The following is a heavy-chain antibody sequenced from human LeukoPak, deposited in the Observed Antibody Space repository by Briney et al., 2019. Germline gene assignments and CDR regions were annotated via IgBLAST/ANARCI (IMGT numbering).Heavy chain of an antibody. V-gene: IGHV3-30*18. CDR2: VSFDGGNK. Sequence: PGGSLRLSCAASGFTFSSFGMHWVRQAPGKGLEWVAVVSFDGGNKYYEDSVKGRFTISRDNSKETVYLQMNSLRAEDTAVYYCAKGRGYCSGGSCPLAYFDYWGQGTLVTVSS. CDR1: GFTFSSFG. CDR3: AKGRGYCSGGSCPLAYFDY. D-gene: IGHD2-15*01. J-gene: IGHJ4*02.